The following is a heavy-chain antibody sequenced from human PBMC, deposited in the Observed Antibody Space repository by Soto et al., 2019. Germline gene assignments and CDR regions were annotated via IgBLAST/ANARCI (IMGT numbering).Heavy chain of an antibody. CDR3: ASLGYCSGGSCYGALHFDY. Sequence: AASVKVSCKGSGGTFSSYTISWVRQAPGQGLEWMGRIIPILGIANYAQKFQGRVTITADKSTSTAYMELSSLRSEDTAVYYCASLGYCSGGSCYGALHFDYWGQGTLVTVSS. D-gene: IGHD2-15*01. CDR2: IIPILGIA. J-gene: IGHJ4*02. CDR1: GGTFSSYT. V-gene: IGHV1-69*02.